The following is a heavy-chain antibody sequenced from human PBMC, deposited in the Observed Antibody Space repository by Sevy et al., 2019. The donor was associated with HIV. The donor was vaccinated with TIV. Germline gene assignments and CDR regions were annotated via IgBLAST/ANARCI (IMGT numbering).Heavy chain of an antibody. D-gene: IGHD3-16*01. CDR1: GFTFSTYT. J-gene: IGHJ4*02. V-gene: IGHV3-23*01. CDR2: INGSGADT. Sequence: GGSLRLSCAASGFTFSTYTLTWVRQAPGKGLEWVSDINGSGADTFYADSVKGRFTISRDNSDNTVYLQMNSLRVEDTAIYYCAKKGALGGTYGFDYWGQRILVTVSS. CDR3: AKKGALGGTYGFDY.